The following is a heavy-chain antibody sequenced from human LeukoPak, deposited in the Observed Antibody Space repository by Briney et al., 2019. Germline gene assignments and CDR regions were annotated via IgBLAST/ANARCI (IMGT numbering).Heavy chain of an antibody. CDR3: ASRTYSYGLSP. D-gene: IGHD2-15*01. CDR2: INTAVGNP. Sequence: ASVKVSCKASGYTFTTYAMNWVRQAPGQGLEGMGYINTAVGNPTYAQDFTGRFLFSVDTSVSTAYLQITNITAEDTALYYCASRTYSYGLSPWGQGTLVTVS. V-gene: IGHV7-4-1*02. CDR1: GYTFTTYA. J-gene: IGHJ5*02.